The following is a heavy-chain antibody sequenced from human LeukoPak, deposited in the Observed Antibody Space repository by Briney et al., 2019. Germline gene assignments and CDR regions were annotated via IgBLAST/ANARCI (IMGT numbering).Heavy chain of an antibody. CDR1: GYSISSGYY. CDR2: IYHSGST. Sequence: PSETLSLTCTVSGYSISSGYYWGWIRQPPGKGLEWIGSIYHSGSTNYNPSLKSRVTISVDTSKNQFSLKLSSVTAADTAVYYCARGVDYYGVWGQGTLVTVSS. D-gene: IGHD3-10*01. V-gene: IGHV4-38-2*02. J-gene: IGHJ4*02. CDR3: ARGVDYYGV.